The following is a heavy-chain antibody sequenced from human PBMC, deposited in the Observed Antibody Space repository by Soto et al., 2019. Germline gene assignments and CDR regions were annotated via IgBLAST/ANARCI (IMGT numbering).Heavy chain of an antibody. CDR1: GGSISSYY. J-gene: IGHJ6*02. CDR3: ARRAGGDYLHSYYYYGMDV. V-gene: IGHV4-59*08. D-gene: IGHD4-17*01. CDR2: IYYSGST. Sequence: PSETLSLTCTVSGGSISSYYWSWIRQPPGKGLEWIGYIYYSGSTNYNPSLKSRATISVDTSKNQFSLKLSSVTAADTAVYYCARRAGGDYLHSYYYYGMDVWGQGTTVTVSS.